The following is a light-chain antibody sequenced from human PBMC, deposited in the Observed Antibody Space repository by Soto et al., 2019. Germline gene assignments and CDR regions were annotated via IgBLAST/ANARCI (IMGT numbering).Light chain of an antibody. V-gene: IGKV1-12*01. CDR2: AAS. J-gene: IGKJ1*01. CDR3: QQTDSFPRT. CDR1: QSISVW. Sequence: DIQMTQSPSTLSASVGDSVTIPCRASQSISVWLAWYQQKPGKAPKLLIYAASSLQSGVPSRFRGSGSGTDFTLTISILQPEDFETYYCQQTDSFPRTFGQGTKVDIK.